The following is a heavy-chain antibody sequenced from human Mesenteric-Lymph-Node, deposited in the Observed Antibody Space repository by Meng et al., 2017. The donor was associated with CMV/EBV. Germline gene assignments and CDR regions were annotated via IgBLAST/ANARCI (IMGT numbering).Heavy chain of an antibody. D-gene: IGHD3-10*02. CDR1: GGSISSSSYY. CDR3: ARVRGHYYVGAPFDH. CDR2: IYYSGST. V-gene: IGHV4-39*07. J-gene: IGHJ4*02. Sequence: SETLSLTCTVSGGSISSSSYYWGWIRQPPGKGLEWIGSIYYSGSTYYNPSLKSRVTISVDTSKNQFSLKLSSVTAADTAVYYCARVRGHYYVGAPFDHWGQGTLVTVSS.